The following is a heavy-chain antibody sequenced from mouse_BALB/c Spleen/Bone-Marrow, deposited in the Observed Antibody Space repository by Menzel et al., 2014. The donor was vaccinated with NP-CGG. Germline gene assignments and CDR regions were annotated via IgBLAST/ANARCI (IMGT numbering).Heavy chain of an antibody. CDR3: ARAYYVNYDAMDY. D-gene: IGHD2-10*01. CDR2: ILPGGGST. V-gene: IGHV1-9*01. Sequence: VKLMESGADLMQPGASMKISCKATGYTFSSYWIEWVNQSPGHGLEWIGEILPGGGSTNYNEWFKGKATFTADTSSNTAYMQLSSLTSEDSAVYYCARAYYVNYDAMDYWGQGTSVTVSS. J-gene: IGHJ4*01. CDR1: GYTFSSYW.